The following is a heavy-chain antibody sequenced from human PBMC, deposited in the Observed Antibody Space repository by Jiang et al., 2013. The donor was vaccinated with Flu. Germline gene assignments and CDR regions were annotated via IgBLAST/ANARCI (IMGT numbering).Heavy chain of an antibody. J-gene: IGHJ4*02. Sequence: GGLVKPGGSLRLSCAASGFTFSSYSMNWVRQAPGKGLEWVSSISSSSSYIYYADSVKGRFTISRDNAKNSLYLQMNSLRAEDTAVYYCARPGTMVRGVYYFDYWGQGTLVTVSS. CDR1: GFTFSSYS. D-gene: IGHD3-10*01. V-gene: IGHV3-21*01. CDR2: ISSSSSYI. CDR3: ARPGTMVRGVYYFDY.